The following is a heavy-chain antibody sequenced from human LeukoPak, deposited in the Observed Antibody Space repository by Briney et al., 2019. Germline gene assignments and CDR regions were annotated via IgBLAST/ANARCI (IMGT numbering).Heavy chain of an antibody. CDR3: AKISRDILTGYFYGMDV. Sequence: GGSLRLSCAASGFTFSSYGMHWVRQAPGKGLEWVAVIWYDGSDKYYADSVKGRFTISRDNSKNTLYLQMNSLRAEDTAVYYCAKISRDILTGYFYGMDVWGQGTTVTVSS. J-gene: IGHJ6*02. CDR2: IWYDGSDK. V-gene: IGHV3-33*06. D-gene: IGHD3-9*01. CDR1: GFTFSSYG.